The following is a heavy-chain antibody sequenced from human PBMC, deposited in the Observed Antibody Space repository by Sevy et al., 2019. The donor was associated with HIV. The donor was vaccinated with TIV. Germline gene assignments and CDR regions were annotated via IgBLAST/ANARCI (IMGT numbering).Heavy chain of an antibody. CDR2: ISAYNGNT. D-gene: IGHD2-15*01. Sequence: ASVKVSCKASGYTFTSYGISWVRQAPGQGLEWMGWISAYNGNTNYAQKLQGRVTMTTDTSTSTAYMGLRSLRSDDTAVYYCARFGGDYYYYGMDVWGQGTTVTVSS. J-gene: IGHJ6*02. CDR1: GYTFTSYG. V-gene: IGHV1-18*01. CDR3: ARFGGDYYYYGMDV.